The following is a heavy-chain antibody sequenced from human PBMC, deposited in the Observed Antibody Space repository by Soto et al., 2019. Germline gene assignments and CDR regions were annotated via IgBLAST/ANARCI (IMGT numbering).Heavy chain of an antibody. V-gene: IGHV1-69*04. CDR1: GGTFSSYT. CDR2: IIPILGIA. J-gene: IGHJ4*02. CDR3: ARDTTSVTTAAYYFDY. D-gene: IGHD4-17*01. Sequence: SVKVSCKASGGTFSSYTISWVRQAPGQGLEWMGRIIPILGIANYAQKFQGRVTITADKSTSTAYMELSSLRSEDTAVYYCARDTTSVTTAAYYFDYWGQGTLVTVSS.